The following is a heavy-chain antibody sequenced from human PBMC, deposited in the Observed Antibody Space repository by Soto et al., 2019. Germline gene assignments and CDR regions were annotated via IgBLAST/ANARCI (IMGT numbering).Heavy chain of an antibody. CDR3: ARSMITFGGVIAAFDAFDI. J-gene: IGHJ3*02. D-gene: IGHD3-16*02. CDR2: IYTSGST. V-gene: IGHV4-4*07. Sequence: SETLSLTCTVSGGSISSYYWSWIRQPAGKGLEWIGRIYTSGSTNYNPSLKSRVTMSVDTSKNQFSLKLSSVTAADTAVYYCARSMITFGGVIAAFDAFDIWGQGTMVPVS. CDR1: GGSISSYY.